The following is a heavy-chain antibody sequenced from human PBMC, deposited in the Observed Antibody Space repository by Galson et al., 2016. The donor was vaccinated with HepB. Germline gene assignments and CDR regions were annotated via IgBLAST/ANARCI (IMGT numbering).Heavy chain of an antibody. CDR1: SGSISRGGYY. J-gene: IGHJ6*03. V-gene: IGHV4-31*03. D-gene: IGHD6-13*01. CDR3: ARVYSGGSSSWYGYYYYYMDV. CDR2: INYSWIT. Sequence: TLSLTCTVSSGSISRGGYYWSWIRQHPGKGLEWIGYINYSWITKYNPSPENRATLSIDTSKNQFSLKLSSVTAADTAVYYCARVYSGGSSSWYGYYYYYMDVGGKGTTVTVSS.